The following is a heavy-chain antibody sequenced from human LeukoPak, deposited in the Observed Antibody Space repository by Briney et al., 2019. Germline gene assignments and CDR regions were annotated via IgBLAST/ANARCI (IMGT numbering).Heavy chain of an antibody. V-gene: IGHV1-69*04. D-gene: IGHD3-10*01. CDR3: ARHGSGSYQNNWFDP. Sequence: SVRVSCKASGGTFSSYAISWVRQAPGQGLEWMGRIIPILGIANYAQKFQGRVTTTADKSTSTAYMELSSLRSEDTAVYYCARHGSGSYQNNWFDPWGQGTLVTVSS. CDR1: GGTFSSYA. J-gene: IGHJ5*02. CDR2: IIPILGIA.